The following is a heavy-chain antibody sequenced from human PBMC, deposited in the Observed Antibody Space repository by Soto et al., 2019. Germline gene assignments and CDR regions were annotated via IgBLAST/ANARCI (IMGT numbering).Heavy chain of an antibody. V-gene: IGHV1-69*04. Sequence: SVKVSCKASGGTFSSYAINCVRQAPGQGREWMGRIIPILGIANYAQKFQGRVTITADKSTSTAYMELSSLRSEDTAVYYCASSRGYSGYEPDAFDIWGQGTMVTVSS. D-gene: IGHD5-12*01. CDR1: GGTFSSYA. CDR3: ASSRGYSGYEPDAFDI. CDR2: IIPILGIA. J-gene: IGHJ3*02.